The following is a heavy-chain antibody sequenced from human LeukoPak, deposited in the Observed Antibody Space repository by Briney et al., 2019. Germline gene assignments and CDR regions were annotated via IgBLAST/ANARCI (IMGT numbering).Heavy chain of an antibody. CDR2: ISGSGGST. D-gene: IGHD6-13*01. CDR1: GFTFSSYA. V-gene: IGHV3-23*01. Sequence: GGSLRLSCAASGFTFSSYAMSWVRQAPGKGLEWVSAISGSGGSTYYADSVKGRFTISRDNSKNTLYLQMNSLRAADTAVYYCAKDVYDGSSWIEYYFDYWGQGTLVTVSS. J-gene: IGHJ4*02. CDR3: AKDVYDGSSWIEYYFDY.